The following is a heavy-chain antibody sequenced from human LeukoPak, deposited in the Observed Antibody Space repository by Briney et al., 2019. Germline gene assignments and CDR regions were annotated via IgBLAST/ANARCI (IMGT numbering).Heavy chain of an antibody. J-gene: IGHJ4*02. Sequence: QPGGSLRLFCAVSGITLSNYGMSWVRQAPGKGLEWVSGISGSGGNTYYADSVKGRFTISRDNSKNTLYLQMNSLRAEDTAVYFCAKRGVVIRVILVGFHKEAYYFDSWGQGALVTVSS. CDR1: GITLSNYG. V-gene: IGHV3-23*01. CDR3: AKRGVVIRVILVGFHKEAYYFDS. CDR2: ISGSGGNT. D-gene: IGHD3-22*01.